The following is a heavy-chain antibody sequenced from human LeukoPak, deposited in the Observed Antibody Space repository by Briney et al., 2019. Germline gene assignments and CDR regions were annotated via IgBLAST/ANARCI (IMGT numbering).Heavy chain of an antibody. D-gene: IGHD6-6*01. CDR1: GGTFSSYA. J-gene: IGHJ4*02. V-gene: IGHV1-69*13. Sequence: SVKVSCKASGGTFSSYAISWVRQAPGQGLEWMGGIIPIFGTANYAQKFQGRVTITADESTSTAYMELSSLRSEDTAVYYCARDRDSSSRGFDYWGQGTLFTVSS. CDR2: IIPIFGTA. CDR3: ARDRDSSSRGFDY.